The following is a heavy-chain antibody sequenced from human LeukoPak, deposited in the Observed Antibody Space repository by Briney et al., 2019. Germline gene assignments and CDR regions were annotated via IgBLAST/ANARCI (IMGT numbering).Heavy chain of an antibody. CDR2: IYHSGNT. V-gene: IGHV4-59*01. D-gene: IGHD2-15*01. Sequence: TSETLSLTCTVSGGSISSYYWNWLRQSPGKGLEWIGYIYHSGNTDYNPSLKSRVTISLDTSKSQFSLELSSVNAADTAVYYCARSGGWVLNFDIWGQRTLVTVSS. CDR1: GGSISSYY. CDR3: ARSGGWVLNFDI. J-gene: IGHJ4*02.